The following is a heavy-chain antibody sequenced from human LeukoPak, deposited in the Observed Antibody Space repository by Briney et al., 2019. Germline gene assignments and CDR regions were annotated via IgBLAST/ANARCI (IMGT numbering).Heavy chain of an antibody. CDR3: AKGLQRRYYDILTGREPIPEFDY. J-gene: IGHJ4*02. CDR1: GFTFSSYG. V-gene: IGHV3-23*01. D-gene: IGHD3-9*01. CDR2: ITPNGGST. Sequence: PGGSLRLSCAASGFTFSSYGINWVRQAPGKGLEWVSGITPNGGSTYYADSVKGRFTISRDNSKNTLYLQMNSLRAEDTAVYYCAKGLQRRYYDILTGREPIPEFDYWGQGTLVTVSS.